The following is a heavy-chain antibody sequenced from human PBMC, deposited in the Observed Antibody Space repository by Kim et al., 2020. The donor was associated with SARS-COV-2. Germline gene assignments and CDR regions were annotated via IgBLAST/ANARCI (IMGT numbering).Heavy chain of an antibody. CDR2: IYSGGSTT. V-gene: IGHV3-23*03. D-gene: IGHD5-12*01. CDR3: AKAGVRGGYNGDC. CDR1: GFTFNTYA. Sequence: GGSLRLSCAASGFTFNTYAMSWVRQLPGKGPEWVSVIYSGGSTTFYADSVKGRFTTSRDDSKNTLYLQMNSLRAEDTAVYYCAKAGVRGGYNGDCWGQG. J-gene: IGHJ4*02.